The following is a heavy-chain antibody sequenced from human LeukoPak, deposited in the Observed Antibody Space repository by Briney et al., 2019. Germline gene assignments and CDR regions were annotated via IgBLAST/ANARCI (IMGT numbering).Heavy chain of an antibody. CDR2: IQSKTDGGTT. CDR3: TTDLNARGNYYDSSGFISTIDY. Sequence: GGSLRLSCAASGFTLSPYGMDWVRQAPGKGLEWVGRIQSKTDGGTTDYAAPVKGRFTISRDDSKNTLYLQMNSLKTEDTAVYYCTTDLNARGNYYDSSGFISTIDYWGQGTLVTVSS. V-gene: IGHV3-15*01. CDR1: GFTLSPYG. J-gene: IGHJ4*02. D-gene: IGHD3-22*01.